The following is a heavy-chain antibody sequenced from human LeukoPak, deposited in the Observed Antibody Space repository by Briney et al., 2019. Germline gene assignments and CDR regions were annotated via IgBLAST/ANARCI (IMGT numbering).Heavy chain of an antibody. J-gene: IGHJ4*02. V-gene: IGHV4-34*01. Sequence: SETLSLTCAVYGGSLSGYYWSWIRQPPGKGLEWIGEINHSGSTNYNPSLKSRVTISVDTSKNQFSLKLSSVTAADTAVYYCARAPYYYDSSGYRGPYYFDYWGQGTLVTVSS. CDR1: GGSLSGYY. D-gene: IGHD3-22*01. CDR3: ARAPYYYDSSGYRGPYYFDY. CDR2: INHSGST.